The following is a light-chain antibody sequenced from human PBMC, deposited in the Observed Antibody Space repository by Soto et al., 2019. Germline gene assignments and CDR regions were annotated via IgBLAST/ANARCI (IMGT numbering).Light chain of an antibody. J-gene: IGKJ4*01. CDR3: HQYHIYPVT. Sequence: DIQMTQSPSSLSASVGDRVTITCRASQSISSYLNWYQQKPGKAPKLLIYAASSLQSGVPSRFSGSGSGTDFTLTISSLQPDDFATYYCHQYHIYPVTFGGGTKVEIK. V-gene: IGKV1-39*01. CDR2: AAS. CDR1: QSISSY.